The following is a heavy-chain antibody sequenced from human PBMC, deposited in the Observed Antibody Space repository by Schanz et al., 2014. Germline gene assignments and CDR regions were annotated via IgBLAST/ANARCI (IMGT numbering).Heavy chain of an antibody. D-gene: IGHD3-3*01. V-gene: IGHV3-11*01. CDR1: GFIFSDYY. CDR2: ISSGGTTT. J-gene: IGHJ4*02. CDR3: VRDSFFAFDY. Sequence: VQLLESGGGLVQPGGSLRLSCAASGFIFSDYYMAWIRQAPGKGPEYVSYISSGGTTTYHSDSVKGRFTISRDSAENSLYLQMSSLRADDTAVYYCVRDSFFAFDYWGQGTLVTVSS.